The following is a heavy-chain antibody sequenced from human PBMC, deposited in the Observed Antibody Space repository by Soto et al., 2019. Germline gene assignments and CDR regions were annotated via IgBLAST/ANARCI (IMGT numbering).Heavy chain of an antibody. D-gene: IGHD2-15*01. Sequence: QVQLVESGGGVVQPGRSLRLSCAASGFTFSSYGMHWVRQAPGKGLEWVALIWFDGSKKYYADSVKGRFTISRDNSKNTLYMQMYSLRAEDTAVYYCAREALELGYCSGGSCRTSDSFDVWGQGTMVTVSS. CDR1: GFTFSSYG. CDR3: AREALELGYCSGGSCRTSDSFDV. V-gene: IGHV3-33*01. CDR2: IWFDGSKK. J-gene: IGHJ3*01.